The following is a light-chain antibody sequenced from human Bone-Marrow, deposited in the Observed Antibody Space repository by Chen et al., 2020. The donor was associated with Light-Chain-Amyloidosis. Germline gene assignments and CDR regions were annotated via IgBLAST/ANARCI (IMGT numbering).Light chain of an antibody. CDR3: SSYTITNPLV. V-gene: IGLV2-14*01. J-gene: IGLJ1*01. Sequence: QSALTQPASVSGSPGQPITIPCTGTSSDVGGDNHVSWYQQHPDKAPKLMIYEVTNRPSWVPDRFSGSKSDNTASLTISGLQTEDEADYFCSSYTITNPLVFGSGTRVTVL. CDR2: EVT. CDR1: SSDVGGDNH.